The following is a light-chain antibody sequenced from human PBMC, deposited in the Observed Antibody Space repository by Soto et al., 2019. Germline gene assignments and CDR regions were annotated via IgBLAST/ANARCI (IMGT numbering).Light chain of an antibody. CDR3: QQRSNWPSIT. J-gene: IGKJ5*01. CDR1: QSVRTN. V-gene: IGKV3-11*01. Sequence: EVLMTQFPDTVSVTAGETVTLSCGASQSVRTNLAWYQHKPGQGPRLLIYDASSRASGIPARFSGSGSGTDFTLTISSLEPEDFAVYHCQQRSNWPSITFGQGTRLEIK. CDR2: DAS.